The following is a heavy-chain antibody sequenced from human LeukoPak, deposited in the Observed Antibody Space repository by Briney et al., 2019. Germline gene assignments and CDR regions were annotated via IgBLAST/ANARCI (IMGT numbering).Heavy chain of an antibody. V-gene: IGHV1-8*01. CDR3: ARGKQASTIFGVVRYYYYGMDV. J-gene: IGHJ6*02. D-gene: IGHD3-3*01. Sequence: WASVKVSCKASGYTFTSYDINRVRQATGQGLEWMGWMNPNSGNTGYAQKFQGRVTMTRNTSISTAYMELSSLRSEDTAVYYCARGKQASTIFGVVRYYYYGMDVWGQGTTVTVSS. CDR2: MNPNSGNT. CDR1: GYTFTSYD.